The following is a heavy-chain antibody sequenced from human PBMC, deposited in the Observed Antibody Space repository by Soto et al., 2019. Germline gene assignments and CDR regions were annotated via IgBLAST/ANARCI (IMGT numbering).Heavy chain of an antibody. Sequence: SETLSLTCTVSGGSISSGGYYWSWIRQHPGKGLEWIGYIYYSGSTYYNPSLKSRVTISVDTSKNQFSLKLSSVTAADTAVYYCASYYDFWSGYYPPYYYGMAVWGQGTTVTVS. CDR1: GGSISSGGYY. CDR3: ASYYDFWSGYYPPYYYGMAV. CDR2: IYYSGST. J-gene: IGHJ6*02. D-gene: IGHD3-3*01. V-gene: IGHV4-31*03.